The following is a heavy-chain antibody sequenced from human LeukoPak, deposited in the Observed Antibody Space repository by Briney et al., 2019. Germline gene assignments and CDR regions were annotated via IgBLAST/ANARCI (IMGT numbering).Heavy chain of an antibody. D-gene: IGHD5-18*01. J-gene: IGHJ4*02. CDR2: IYYSGST. Sequence: SETLSLTCTVSGGSISSYYWSWIRQPPGKGLEWIGYIYYSGSTNYNPSLKSRVTISVDTSKNQFSLKLSSVTAADTAVYSCARAWVDNTAMVIFFDYWGQGTLVTVSS. CDR1: GGSISSYY. CDR3: ARAWVDNTAMVIFFDY. V-gene: IGHV4-59*01.